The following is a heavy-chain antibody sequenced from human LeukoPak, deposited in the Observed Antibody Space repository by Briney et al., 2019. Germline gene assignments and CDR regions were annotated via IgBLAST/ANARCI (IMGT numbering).Heavy chain of an antibody. Sequence: GGSLRLSCAASGFTFSTFAMHWVRQALGKGLEWVAYIRSDGTTKYYADSVKGRFTVSRDNSKNTLYLQMNSLRPEDTAVFYCAKDRVDNDNADYWGQGTLVTVSS. CDR3: AKDRVDNDNADY. CDR2: IRSDGTTK. J-gene: IGHJ4*02. CDR1: GFTFSTFA. D-gene: IGHD1-1*01. V-gene: IGHV3-30*02.